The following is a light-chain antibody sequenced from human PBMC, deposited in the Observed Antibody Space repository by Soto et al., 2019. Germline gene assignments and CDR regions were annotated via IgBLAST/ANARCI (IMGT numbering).Light chain of an antibody. Sequence: EIVLTQSPGTLSLPPGERATLSCRASQSVSSNLAWYQQKPGQAPRLLIYGASTRATGIPARFSGSGSGTEFTLTISSLQSEDFAVYYCQQYVTSSPRTFGQGTKVDIK. J-gene: IGKJ1*01. CDR2: GAS. CDR3: QQYVTSSPRT. V-gene: IGKV3-15*01. CDR1: QSVSSN.